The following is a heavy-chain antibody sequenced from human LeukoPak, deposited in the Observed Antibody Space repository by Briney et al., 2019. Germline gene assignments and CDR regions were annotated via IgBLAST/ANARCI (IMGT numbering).Heavy chain of an antibody. J-gene: IGHJ5*02. Sequence: ASVKVSCKASGYTFSDYYIHWVRQAPGQGLEWMGWINPNSGGTSYAQKFQGRVSMTTDTSTSTAYMELRGLRSDDTAMYYCARDVGITVADSFDPWGQGTLVTVSS. D-gene: IGHD6-19*01. V-gene: IGHV1-2*02. CDR2: INPNSGGT. CDR1: GYTFSDYY. CDR3: ARDVGITVADSFDP.